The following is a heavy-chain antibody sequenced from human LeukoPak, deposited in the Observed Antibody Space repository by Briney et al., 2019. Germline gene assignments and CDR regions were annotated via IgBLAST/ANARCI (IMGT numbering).Heavy chain of an antibody. CDR2: INPNSGGT. CDR1: GYTFTGYY. V-gene: IGHV1-2*02. CDR3: ARDSDSSGYYSGFFDY. J-gene: IGHJ4*02. D-gene: IGHD3-22*01. Sequence: ASMKVSCKASGYTFTGYYMHWVRQAPGQGLEWMGWINPNSGGTNYAQKLQGRVTMTRDTSISTAYMELSRLRSDDTAVYYCARDSDSSGYYSGFFDYWGQGTLVTVSS.